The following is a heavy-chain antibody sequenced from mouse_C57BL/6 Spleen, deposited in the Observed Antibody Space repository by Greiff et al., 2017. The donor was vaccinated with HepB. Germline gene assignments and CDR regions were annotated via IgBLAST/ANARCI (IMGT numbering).Heavy chain of an antibody. CDR1: GFSLTSYG. D-gene: IGHD3-2*02. Sequence: QVQLKESGPGLVAPSQCLSITCTVSGFSLTSYGVHWVRQPPGKGLEWLVVIWSDGSTTYNSALKSRLSISKDNSKSQVFLKMNSHQTDDTAMYYCARQPGSLDAMDYWGQGTSVTVSS. CDR3: ARQPGSLDAMDY. V-gene: IGHV2-6-1*01. CDR2: IWSDGST. J-gene: IGHJ4*01.